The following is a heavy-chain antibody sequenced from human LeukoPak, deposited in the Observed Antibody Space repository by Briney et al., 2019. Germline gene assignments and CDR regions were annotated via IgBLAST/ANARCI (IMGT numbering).Heavy chain of an antibody. CDR1: GFTFMIYG. V-gene: IGHV3-30*18. CDR3: AKETQDGGGYDY. D-gene: IGHD5-12*01. J-gene: IGHJ4*02. Sequence: GGSLRLSCAGSGFTFMIYGMHWVRQAPGKGLEWVAVLSNDGGAKFYADSVKGRFTISRDNSKYTLYLHLKSLRAEDTAVYYCAKETQDGGGYDYWGGGTLVSVFS. CDR2: LSNDGGAK.